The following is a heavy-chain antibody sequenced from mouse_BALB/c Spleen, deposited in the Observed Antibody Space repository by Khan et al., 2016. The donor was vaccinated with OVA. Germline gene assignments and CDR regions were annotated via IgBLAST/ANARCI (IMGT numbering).Heavy chain of an antibody. CDR2: IIPSNDYT. CDR1: GYTFTTYT. J-gene: IGHJ3*01. V-gene: IGHV1-4*01. D-gene: IGHD2-14*01. CDR3: AREGAYYRSDGWFAY. Sequence: VQLQQSGAELARPGASVKMSCKASGYTFTTYTIHWVKQRPGQGLEWIGYIIPSNDYTNYNQKFKDRATLTADKSASTANMQLSSLTSEDSAVYYCAREGAYYRSDGWFAYWGQGTLVTVSA.